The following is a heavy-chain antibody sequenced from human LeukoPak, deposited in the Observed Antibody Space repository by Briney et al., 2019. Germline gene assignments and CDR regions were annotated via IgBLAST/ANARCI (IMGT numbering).Heavy chain of an antibody. J-gene: IGHJ6*03. V-gene: IGHV4-59*01. CDR1: GGSISSYY. CDR2: IYYSGST. Sequence: SETLSLTCTVSGGSISSYYWSWIPQPPGKGLEWIGYIYYSGSTNYNPSLKSRVTISVDTSKNQFSLKLSSVTAADTAVYYCARVRDSSGYDYYYYMDVWGKGTTVTVSS. CDR3: ARVRDSSGYDYYYYMDV. D-gene: IGHD3-22*01.